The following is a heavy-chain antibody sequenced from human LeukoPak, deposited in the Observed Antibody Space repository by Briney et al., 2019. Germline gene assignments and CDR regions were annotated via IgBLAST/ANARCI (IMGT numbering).Heavy chain of an antibody. V-gene: IGHV4-30-4*01. Sequence: PSETLSLTCTVSGGSISSGDYYWSWLRQPPGKGLEWIGYIYYSGSTYYNPSLKSRVTISVDTSKNQFSLKLSSVTAADTAVYYCARGFYDFWSGHRLINWFDPWGQGTLVTVSS. CDR1: GGSISSGDYY. J-gene: IGHJ5*02. D-gene: IGHD3-3*01. CDR3: ARGFYDFWSGHRLINWFDP. CDR2: IYYSGST.